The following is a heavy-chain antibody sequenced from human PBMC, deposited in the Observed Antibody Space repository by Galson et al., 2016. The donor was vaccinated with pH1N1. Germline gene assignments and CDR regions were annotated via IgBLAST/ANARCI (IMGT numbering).Heavy chain of an antibody. CDR2: VYSSGRT. D-gene: IGHD3-9*01. CDR3: ARDRSVLRYFDWLPNWFDP. CDR1: GASISSGGYH. V-gene: IGHV4-61*09. J-gene: IGHJ5*02. Sequence: TLSLTCTVSGASISSGGYHWSWIRRSAGKGLEWIGHVYSSGRTNYSPSLKSRVTMSIDTSKNQFSLKLDSVTAAETAIYYCARDRSVLRYFDWLPNWFDPWGQGALVTVSS.